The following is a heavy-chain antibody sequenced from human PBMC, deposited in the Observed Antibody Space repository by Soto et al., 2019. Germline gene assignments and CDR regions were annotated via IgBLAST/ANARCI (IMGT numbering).Heavy chain of an antibody. Sequence: SETLSLTCAVSGYSISSGYYWGWIRQPPGKGLEWIGSIYHSGSTYYNPSLKSRVTISVDTSKNQFSLKLSSVTAADTAVYYCARTIAARPLRWFDPWGQGTLVTVSS. CDR3: ARTIAARPLRWFDP. V-gene: IGHV4-38-2*01. J-gene: IGHJ5*02. CDR1: GYSISSGYY. CDR2: IYHSGST. D-gene: IGHD6-6*01.